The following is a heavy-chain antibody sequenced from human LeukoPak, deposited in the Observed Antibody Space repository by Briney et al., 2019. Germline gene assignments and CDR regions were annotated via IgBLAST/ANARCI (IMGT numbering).Heavy chain of an antibody. Sequence: SETLSLTCTVSGYFISSGYCWGWIRQSPGKGLEWIGTMFHSGNTYYNPSLNSRVTLSVDTSKNQFSLELNSVTAADTAVYYCAKVGYCDAGPCYFDSWGQGTLVTVSS. D-gene: IGHD2-15*01. CDR2: MFHSGNT. V-gene: IGHV4-38-2*02. CDR3: AKVGYCDAGPCYFDS. J-gene: IGHJ4*02. CDR1: GYFISSGYC.